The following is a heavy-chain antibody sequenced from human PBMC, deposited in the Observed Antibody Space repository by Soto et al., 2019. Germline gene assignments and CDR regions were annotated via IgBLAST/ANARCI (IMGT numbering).Heavy chain of an antibody. CDR3: ARPPYPGCINAVCYPLDY. V-gene: IGHV1-46*01. CDR2: INPSGGST. D-gene: IGHD2-8*01. J-gene: IGHJ4*02. CDR1: GYTFTSYY. Sequence: QVQLVQSGAEVKKPGASVKISCKASGYTFTSYYMHWVRQAPGQGLEWMGIINPSGGSTNYAQKLQGRVAMTRATSTSTVYMELNSLRSDDTAVYYCARPPYPGCINAVCYPLDYWGQGTLVTVSS.